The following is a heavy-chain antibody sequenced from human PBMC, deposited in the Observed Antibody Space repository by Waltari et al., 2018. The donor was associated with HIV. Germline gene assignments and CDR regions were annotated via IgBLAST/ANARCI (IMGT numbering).Heavy chain of an antibody. V-gene: IGHV4-61*02. CDR1: GGSISRGSYY. J-gene: IGHJ6*02. Sequence: QVQLQESGPGLVKPSQTLSLTCPVPGGSISRGSYYWSWIRQPAGKGLEWIGRIYTSGSTNYNPSLKSRVTISVDTSKNQFSLKLSSVTAADTAVYYCARVFWRNGMDVWGQGTTVTVSS. D-gene: IGHD3-3*01. CDR2: IYTSGST. CDR3: ARVFWRNGMDV.